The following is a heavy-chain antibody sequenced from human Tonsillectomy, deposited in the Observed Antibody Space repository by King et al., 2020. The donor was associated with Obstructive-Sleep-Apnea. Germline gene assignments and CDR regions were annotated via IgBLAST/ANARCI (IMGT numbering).Heavy chain of an antibody. CDR3: AREDRGSGRGYYDL. D-gene: IGHD3-10*01. CDR1: GFTFSESA. V-gene: IGHV3-49*03. Sequence: VQLVESGGGLVQPGRSLRLSCTASGFTFSESALSWFRQAPGKGLEWVGFIRSESYGGASEYGASVKGRITFSRDDSKSIAYLQMSSLKTEDTAMYYCAREDRGSGRGYYDLWGRGTLVSVSS. J-gene: IGHJ2*01. CDR2: IRSESYGGAS.